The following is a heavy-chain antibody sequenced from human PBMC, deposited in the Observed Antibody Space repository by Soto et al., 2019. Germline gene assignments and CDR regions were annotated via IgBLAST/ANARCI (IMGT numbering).Heavy chain of an antibody. CDR1: GYSFTSYW. J-gene: IGHJ6*02. CDR3: ARPGTTSYYYYYGMDV. Sequence: PGESLKISCKGSGYSFTSYWISWVRQMPGKGLEWMGRIDPSDSYTNYSPSFQGHVTISADKSISTAYLQWSSLKASDTAMYYCARPGTTSYYYYYGMDVWGQGTTVTVSS. D-gene: IGHD1-7*01. CDR2: IDPSDSYT. V-gene: IGHV5-10-1*01.